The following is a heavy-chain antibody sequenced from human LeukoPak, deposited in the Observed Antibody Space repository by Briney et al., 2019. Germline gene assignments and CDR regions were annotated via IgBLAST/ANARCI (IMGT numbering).Heavy chain of an antibody. J-gene: IGHJ4*02. CDR1: GFTFSDYR. D-gene: IGHD2-8*02. Sequence: GGSLRLSCAASGFTFSDYRMNWVRRAPGKGLEWISYISNDLTTIHYAASVKGRFTISRDNARNSLYLQMDSLRDEDTAVYFCAGAWGGRTYSETGGYPVFDNWGQGTLVTVSS. CDR3: AGAWGGRTYSETGGYPVFDN. V-gene: IGHV3-48*02. CDR2: ISNDLTTI.